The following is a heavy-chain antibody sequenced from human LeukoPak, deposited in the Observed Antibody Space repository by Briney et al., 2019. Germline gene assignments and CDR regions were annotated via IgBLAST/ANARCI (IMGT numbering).Heavy chain of an antibody. CDR3: ARGPPRDIQTKKDSGSYRRAYYYYYYMDV. V-gene: IGHV1-2*02. Sequence: ASVKVSCKASGYTFTGYYIHWVRQAPGQGLEWMGWINPHSGGTNYAQKFQGGVTMTRDTSITTAYMELSSLWSDDTAVYYCARGPPRDIQTKKDSGSYRRAYYYYYYMDVWGKGTTVTISS. J-gene: IGHJ6*03. CDR2: INPHSGGT. CDR1: GYTFTGYY. D-gene: IGHD1-26*01.